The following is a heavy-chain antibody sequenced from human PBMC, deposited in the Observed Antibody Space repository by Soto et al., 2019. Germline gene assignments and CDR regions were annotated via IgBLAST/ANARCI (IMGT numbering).Heavy chain of an antibody. CDR3: ARVHPSSDPAEFDY. D-gene: IGHD3-10*01. J-gene: IGHJ4*02. V-gene: IGHV3-66*01. CDR2: IYSGGST. Sequence: GGSLRLSCAASGFTVSSNYMSWVRQAPGKGLEWVSVIYSGGSTYYADSVKGRFTISRDNSKNTLYLQMNSLRAEDTAVYYCARVHPSSDPAEFDYWGQGTLVTVSS. CDR1: GFTVSSNY.